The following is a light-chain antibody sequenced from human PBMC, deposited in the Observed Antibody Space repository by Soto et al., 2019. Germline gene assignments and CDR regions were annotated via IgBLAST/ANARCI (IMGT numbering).Light chain of an antibody. V-gene: IGKV1-5*03. CDR2: KAS. J-gene: IGKJ5*01. CDR3: QQYNNYPYT. CDR1: QSISSW. Sequence: DIQMTQSPSTLSATAGDRVTITCRASQSISSWLAWYQQKPGKAPKVLIYKASSLESGVPSRFSGSGSGTEFTLTISSLQPDDFASYSCQQYNNYPYTFGQGTRLEIK.